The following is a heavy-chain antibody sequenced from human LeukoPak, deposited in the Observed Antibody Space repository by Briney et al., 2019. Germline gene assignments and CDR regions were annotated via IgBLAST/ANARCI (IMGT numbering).Heavy chain of an antibody. J-gene: IGHJ4*02. CDR2: INWCGGST. CDR3: ARDWKYCSGGSCYLPDF. D-gene: IGHD2-15*01. CDR1: GFTFDDYG. Sequence: GGALRLSCEASGFTFDDYGMSWVRPAPGKGLEWVSGINWCGGSTGYADSVKGRCTISRDNAKNSVYLRMTSLRAEDTALYYCARDWKYCSGGSCYLPDFWGQGTLVTVSS. V-gene: IGHV3-20*04.